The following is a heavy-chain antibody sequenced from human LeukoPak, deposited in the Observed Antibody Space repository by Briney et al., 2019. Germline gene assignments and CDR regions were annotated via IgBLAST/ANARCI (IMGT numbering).Heavy chain of an antibody. J-gene: IGHJ6*03. CDR1: GFTVSSNY. Sequence: PGGSLRLSCSASGFTVSSNYMSWVRQAPEKGLEWVSVIYSGGSTYYAGSVKGRFTISRDNSKNTLYLQMNSLRAEDTAVYYCARGPRLYSSTARSHMDVWGKGTTVTVSS. CDR2: IYSGGST. D-gene: IGHD6-13*01. CDR3: ARGPRLYSSTARSHMDV. V-gene: IGHV3-53*01.